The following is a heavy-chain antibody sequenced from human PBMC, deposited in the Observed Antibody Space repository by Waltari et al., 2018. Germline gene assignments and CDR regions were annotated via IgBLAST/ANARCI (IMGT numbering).Heavy chain of an antibody. D-gene: IGHD1-26*01. CDR1: GFTFSSYA. CDR2: ISGSGGST. CDR3: AKDGGSPTGIFDY. V-gene: IGHV3-23*01. Sequence: EVQLLESGGGLVQPGGSLRLSCAASGFTFSSYAMSWVRHAPGKGLEWVSAISGSGGSTYYADSVKGRFTISRDNSKNTLYLQMNSLRAEDTAVYYCAKDGGSPTGIFDYWGQGTLVTVSS. J-gene: IGHJ4*02.